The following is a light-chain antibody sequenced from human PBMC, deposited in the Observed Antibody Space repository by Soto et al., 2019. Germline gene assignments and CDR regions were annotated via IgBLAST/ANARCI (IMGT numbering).Light chain of an antibody. CDR2: DAS. V-gene: IGKV1-5*01. J-gene: IGKJ5*01. CDR3: KKYNSYSIT. CDR1: QSISSW. Sequence: DIQMNKSLSTLSASVGASVTITCRASQSISSWLAWYQQKPGKAPKLLIYDASSLESGVPSRFSGSGSGTEFTLTISSLQPDDFATYYCKKYNSYSITFGEGKRLEIK.